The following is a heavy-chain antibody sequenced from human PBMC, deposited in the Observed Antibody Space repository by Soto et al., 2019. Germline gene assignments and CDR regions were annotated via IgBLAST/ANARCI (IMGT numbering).Heavy chain of an antibody. CDR2: TNYGGMT. D-gene: IGHD2-15*01. V-gene: IGHV4-39*02. J-gene: IGHJ6*02. CDR1: GASFTSSRYF. Sequence: SETLCLTCTVPGASFTSSRYFWGWVRQPPGKGLEWIGSTNYGGMTYYSPSLKSRLTMSVDTSKSHFSLRLISVTAADTAVYFCARVPVAVAATEDYYGLDVWGQGTTVTVSS. CDR3: ARVPVAVAATEDYYGLDV.